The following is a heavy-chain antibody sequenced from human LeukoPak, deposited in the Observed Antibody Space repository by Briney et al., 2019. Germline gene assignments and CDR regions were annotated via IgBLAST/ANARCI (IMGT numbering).Heavy chain of an antibody. CDR2: ISAYNGNT. D-gene: IGHD6-13*01. CDR1: GYTFTSYG. J-gene: IGHJ5*02. CDR3: ARRAIAAAGLNWFDP. V-gene: IGHV1-18*01. Sequence: ASVKVSCKASGYTFTSYGISWVRQAPGQGLEWMGWISAYNGNTNYAQKLQGRVTMTTDTSTSTAYIELMSLRSDDTAVYYCARRAIAAAGLNWFDPWGQGTLVTVSS.